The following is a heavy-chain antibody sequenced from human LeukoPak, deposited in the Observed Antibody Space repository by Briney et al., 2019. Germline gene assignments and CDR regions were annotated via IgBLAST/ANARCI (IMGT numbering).Heavy chain of an antibody. CDR3: ARPSSGWYAEYFQH. Sequence: PGRSLRLSCAASGFTFSSYAMHWVRQAPGMGLEWVAVISYDGSNKYYADSVKGRFTISRDNSKNTLYLQMNSLRAEDTAVYYCARPSSGWYAEYFQHWGQGTLVTVSS. CDR2: ISYDGSNK. CDR1: GFTFSSYA. J-gene: IGHJ1*01. D-gene: IGHD6-19*01. V-gene: IGHV3-30*04.